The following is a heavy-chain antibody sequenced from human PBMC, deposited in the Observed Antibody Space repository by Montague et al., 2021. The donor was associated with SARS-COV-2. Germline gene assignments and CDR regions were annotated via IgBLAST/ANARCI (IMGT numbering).Heavy chain of an antibody. V-gene: IGHV4-59*01. J-gene: IGHJ6*02. D-gene: IGHD3-3*01. Sequence: NYNPSLKSRVTISVDTSKNQFSLKLSSVTAADTAVYYCARDPWRITIFGVVTRYGMDVWGQGTTVTISS. CDR3: ARDPWRITIFGVVTRYGMDV.